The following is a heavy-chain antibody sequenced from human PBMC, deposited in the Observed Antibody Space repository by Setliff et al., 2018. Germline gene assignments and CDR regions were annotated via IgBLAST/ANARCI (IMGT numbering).Heavy chain of an antibody. D-gene: IGHD3-22*01. CDR3: ARDVFPYHYEGAFDI. V-gene: IGHV4-34*12. J-gene: IGHJ3*02. CDR1: GGSFSGYY. CDR2: ILHSGNI. Sequence: SETLSLTCAVYGGSFSGYYWSWIRQPPGKRLEWIGEILHSGNINYNPSLKSRVTISMDTSKNQFSLKVSSVTAADTAVYYCARDVFPYHYEGAFDIWGQGTMVTVSS.